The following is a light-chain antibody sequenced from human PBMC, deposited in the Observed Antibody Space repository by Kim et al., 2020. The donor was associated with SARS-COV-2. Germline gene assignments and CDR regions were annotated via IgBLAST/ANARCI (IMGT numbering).Light chain of an antibody. CDR2: GAS. CDR1: QSFANNY. V-gene: IGKV3-20*01. J-gene: IGKJ4*01. CDR3: QQYGDSRRLT. Sequence: PGERATLSCRASQSFANNYLAWDQQRTGQAPRLLINGASNRATGIPDRFSGTKSGTDFTLTISRLGPEDFALYYCQQYGDSRRLTFGGGTKVDIK.